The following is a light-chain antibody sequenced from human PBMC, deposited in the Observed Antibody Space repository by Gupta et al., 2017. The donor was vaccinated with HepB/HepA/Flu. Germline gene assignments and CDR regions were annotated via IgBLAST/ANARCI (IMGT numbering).Light chain of an antibody. CDR3: LQHNGYPLT. CDR2: TAS. CDR1: QGIRDD. Sequence: DTQRTQSASSLSPSVGDRVTNTCRASQGIRDDLSWYQQKPGRAPKRLIYTASSLQNGVPSKFSGSGSGTEFTLTISSLQPEDSATYYCLQHNGYPLTFGQGTRLEI. J-gene: IGKJ5*01. V-gene: IGKV1-17*01.